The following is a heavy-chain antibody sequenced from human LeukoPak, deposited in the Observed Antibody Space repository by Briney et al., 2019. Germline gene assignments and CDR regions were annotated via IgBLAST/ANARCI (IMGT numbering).Heavy chain of an antibody. J-gene: IGHJ4*02. CDR1: TFTFSIYS. CDR2: ISSSGSSI. Sequence: GGSLRLSCAASTFTFSIYSMNWVRQAPGKGLEWVSSISSSGSSIYYADSLRGRFTVSRDNAKNSLFLQMNSPRDEDTAVYFCARGPSCSSTSCYTTGLFDYWGQGTLVTVSS. D-gene: IGHD2-2*01. V-gene: IGHV3-21*01. CDR3: ARGPSCSSTSCYTTGLFDY.